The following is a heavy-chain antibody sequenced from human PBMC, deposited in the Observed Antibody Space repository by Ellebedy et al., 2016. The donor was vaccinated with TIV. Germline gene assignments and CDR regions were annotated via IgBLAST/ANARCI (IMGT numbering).Heavy chain of an antibody. CDR2: MNPNSGNT. Sequence: AASVKVSCKASGYTFTSYDINWVRQATGQGLEGMGWMNPNSGNTEYAQKFQGRVTMTRNTSITTAFMELSSLRSEDTAVYYCARGPFMITFGGVIMDVWGQGTTVTVSS. CDR3: ARGPFMITFGGVIMDV. CDR1: GYTFTSYD. D-gene: IGHD3-16*02. J-gene: IGHJ6*02. V-gene: IGHV1-8*01.